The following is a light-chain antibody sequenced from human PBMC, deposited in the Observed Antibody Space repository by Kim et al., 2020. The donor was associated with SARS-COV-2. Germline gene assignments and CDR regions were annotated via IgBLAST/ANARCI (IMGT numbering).Light chain of an antibody. Sequence: EIQMTQSPPSLSASVGDRVTITCRASQGINNYLAWFQQKPGKAPKSLIYGASTLHRGVPSKFSGSGFGTDFTLTISDLQPEDFASYYCQQYNGYPYTFGQGTKLEI. CDR1: QGINNY. J-gene: IGKJ2*01. CDR3: QQYNGYPYT. V-gene: IGKV1-16*02. CDR2: GAS.